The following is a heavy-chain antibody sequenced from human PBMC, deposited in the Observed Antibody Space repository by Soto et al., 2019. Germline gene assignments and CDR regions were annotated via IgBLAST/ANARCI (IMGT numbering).Heavy chain of an antibody. CDR1: GITISNYP. D-gene: IGHD3-9*01. Sequence: EVQLLESGGGLVQPGGSLRLSCAASGITISNYPMRWVRQAPGKGLDWVSGISGSGDSTYYADSAKGRFTISKDTSKNSMSLQFVSLRVEETVVYFWVKDDAGYPSTATPWAQGPLFTVSS. J-gene: IGHJ5*02. V-gene: IGHV3-23*01. CDR3: VKDDAGYPSTATP. CDR2: ISGSGDST.